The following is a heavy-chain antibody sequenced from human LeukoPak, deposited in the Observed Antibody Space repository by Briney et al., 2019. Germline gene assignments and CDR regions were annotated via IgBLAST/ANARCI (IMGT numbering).Heavy chain of an antibody. V-gene: IGHV3-23*01. CDR2: IGDHGVYT. J-gene: IGHJ4*02. Sequence: GGSLRLSCAASGFTFGTSAMSWVRQAPGKGLEWVSSIGDHGVYTYYGDSVKGRFTISRDDSKRTPYLRMDSLRVDDSAIYYCAKAPTVTTFGYWGQGILVTVSS. D-gene: IGHD4-17*01. CDR1: GFTFGTSA. CDR3: AKAPTVTTFGY.